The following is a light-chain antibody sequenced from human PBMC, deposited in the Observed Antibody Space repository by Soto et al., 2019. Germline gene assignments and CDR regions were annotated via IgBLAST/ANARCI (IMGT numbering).Light chain of an antibody. CDR3: QQRSNWPLT. Sequence: EIVLTQSPATLSLSPGDTATLSCRASQSVSSYLAWYQQKPGQAPRLLIYDASNRATGIPARFSGSGSGTDFTLTISSLEPEDFVVYYCQQRSNWPLTFGGGTKVDIK. V-gene: IGKV3-11*01. CDR1: QSVSSY. CDR2: DAS. J-gene: IGKJ4*01.